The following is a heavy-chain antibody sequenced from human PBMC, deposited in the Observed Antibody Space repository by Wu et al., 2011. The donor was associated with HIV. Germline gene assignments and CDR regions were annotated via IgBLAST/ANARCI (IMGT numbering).Heavy chain of an antibody. CDR1: SYTFTAYY. CDR3: ARGGYFDTSGINLDY. Sequence: QVQLVQSGAEVKKPGASVKVSCKTSSYTFTAYYMHWVRQAPGQGLEWMGWIDPNSGDTNYAQKFQGRVTMTRDTSISTAYMELSRLRSDDTAVFYCARGGYFDTSGINLDYWGQGTLVTVSS. D-gene: IGHD3-22*01. V-gene: IGHV1-2*02. J-gene: IGHJ4*02. CDR2: IDPNSGDT.